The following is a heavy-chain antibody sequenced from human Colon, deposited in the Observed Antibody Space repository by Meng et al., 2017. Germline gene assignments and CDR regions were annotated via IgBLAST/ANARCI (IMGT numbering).Heavy chain of an antibody. D-gene: IGHD3-10*01. CDR1: VGSFSVYS. CDR2: INYTGST. Sequence: PWAPGLLKPSAPLPPTCGFIVGSFSVYSWSWNRQSPGKGLEWIGEINYTGSTSYNPSLRSRVTISLDTSKKQFSLRLSSVTAAGTAVYYCARRGLSGSFSPWGQGTLVTVSS. V-gene: IGHV4-34*01. CDR3: ARRGLSGSFSP. J-gene: IGHJ5*02.